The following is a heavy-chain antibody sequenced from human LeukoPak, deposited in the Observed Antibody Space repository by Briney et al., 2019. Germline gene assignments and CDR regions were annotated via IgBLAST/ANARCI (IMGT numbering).Heavy chain of an antibody. CDR3: AKVTYDYVWGSYEN. D-gene: IGHD3-16*01. CDR1: GFXFRSYV. V-gene: IGHV3-23*01. CDR2: LSGSGEST. Sequence: GGSLRLSCVASGFXFRSYVLSWVRRAPGKGLEWVSALSGSGESTYYADAVKGRFTISRDNSKNTAHLQMNGLRAEDTAVYHCAKVTYDYVWGSYENWGQGTLVTVSS. J-gene: IGHJ4*02.